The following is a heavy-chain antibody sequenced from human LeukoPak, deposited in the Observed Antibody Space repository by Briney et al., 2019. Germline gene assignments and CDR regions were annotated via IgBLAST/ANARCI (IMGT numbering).Heavy chain of an antibody. V-gene: IGHV3-11*04. CDR1: GFSFSDYY. CDR2: ISSSSSTI. J-gene: IGHJ4*02. Sequence: TGGSLRLSCAASGFSFSDYYMTWIRQAPGKGLEWVSYISSSSSTIYYADSVKGRFTISRDNAENSLYLQMNSLRAEDPAGDYFARGRPFDFWGQGTLVNVSS. CDR3: ARGRPFDF.